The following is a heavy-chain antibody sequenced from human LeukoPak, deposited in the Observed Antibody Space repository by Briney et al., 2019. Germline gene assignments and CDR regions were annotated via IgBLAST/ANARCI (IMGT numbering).Heavy chain of an antibody. J-gene: IGHJ6*03. V-gene: IGHV4-59*12. CDR2: IYYSGST. CDR3: ARDQGPYGRYYYYRDV. D-gene: IGHD3-10*01. CDR1: NDSISSYY. Sequence: SETLSLTCTVSNDSISSYYWSWIRQPAGKGLEWIGYIYYSGSTNYNPSLKSRVTISVDTSKNQFSLQLNSVTPEDTAVYYCARDQGPYGRYYYYRDVWGKGTTVTVSS.